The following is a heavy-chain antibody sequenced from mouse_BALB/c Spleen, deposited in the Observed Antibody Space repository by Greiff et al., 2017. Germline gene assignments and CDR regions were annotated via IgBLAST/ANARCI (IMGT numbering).Heavy chain of an antibody. V-gene: IGHV5-12-2*01. CDR3: ARQRYDAMDY. J-gene: IGHJ4*01. CDR1: GFTFSSYT. CDR2: ISNGGGST. Sequence: EVKLQESGGGLVQPGGSLKLSCAASGFTFSSYTMSWVRQTPEKRLEWVAYISNGGGSTYYPDTVKGRFTISRDNAKNTLYLQMSSLKSEDTAMYYCARQRYDAMDYWGQGTSVTVSS.